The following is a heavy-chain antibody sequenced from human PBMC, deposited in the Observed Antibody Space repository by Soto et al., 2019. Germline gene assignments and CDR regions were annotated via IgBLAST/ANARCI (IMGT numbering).Heavy chain of an antibody. CDR2: IYHSGNT. CDR1: GGSISSSNW. Sequence: SETLSLTCAVSGGSISSSNWWSGVRQPPGKGLEWIGEIYHSGNTNYNPSLKSRVTISVDKSKNQFSLKLSSVTAADTAVYYCARGVPRVVAAKGREFDYWGQGTLVTVSS. V-gene: IGHV4-4*02. CDR3: ARGVPRVVAAKGREFDY. D-gene: IGHD2-15*01. J-gene: IGHJ4*02.